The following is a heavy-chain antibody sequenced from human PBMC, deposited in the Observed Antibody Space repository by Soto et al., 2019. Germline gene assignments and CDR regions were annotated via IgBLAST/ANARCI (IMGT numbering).Heavy chain of an antibody. J-gene: IGHJ4*02. CDR3: TKVRADYYDGSGPNY. Sequence: GGSLRLPCTASGFTFGDYAMSWFRQAPGKGLEWVGFIRSKAYGGTTEYAASVKGRFTISRDDSKSIAYLQMNSLKTEDTAVYYCTKVRADYYDGSGPNYWGQGTLVTVSS. D-gene: IGHD3-22*01. CDR2: IRSKAYGGTT. CDR1: GFTFGDYA. V-gene: IGHV3-49*03.